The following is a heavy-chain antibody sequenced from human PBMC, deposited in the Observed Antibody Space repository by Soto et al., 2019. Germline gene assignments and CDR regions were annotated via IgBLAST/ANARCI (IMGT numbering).Heavy chain of an antibody. CDR1: GYTFTSYA. Sequence: ASVKVSCKASGYTFTSYAIHWLRQAPGQRLEWMGWINTVDGNTKYSQNFQGRVTITRDTSASTAYLGLSSLRSEDTAVYYCARESYSSSDNWFDSWGQGTLVTVPS. D-gene: IGHD6-13*01. CDR2: INTVDGNT. CDR3: ARESYSSSDNWFDS. J-gene: IGHJ5*01. V-gene: IGHV1-3*04.